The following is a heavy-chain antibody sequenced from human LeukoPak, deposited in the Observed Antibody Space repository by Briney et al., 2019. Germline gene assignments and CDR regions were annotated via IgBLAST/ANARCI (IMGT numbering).Heavy chain of an antibody. D-gene: IGHD4-17*01. CDR2: IYYSGST. CDR3: ARVGLGYGDYLDY. V-gene: IGHV4-31*03. CDR1: GGSISSGGYY. J-gene: IGHJ4*02. Sequence: SQTLSLTCTVSGGSISSGGYYWSWIRQHPGKGLEWIGYIYYSGSTYYNPSLKSRVTISVDTSKNQFSLKLSSVTAADTTVYYCARVGLGYGDYLDYWGQGTLVTVSS.